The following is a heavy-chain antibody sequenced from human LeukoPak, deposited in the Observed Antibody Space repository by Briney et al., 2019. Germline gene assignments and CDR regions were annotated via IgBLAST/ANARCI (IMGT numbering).Heavy chain of an antibody. V-gene: IGHV4-30-4*08. J-gene: IGHJ1*01. CDR3: ARDNYDYVWGRYRQRNPEYFQH. Sequence: SETLSLTCTVSGGSISSGDYYWSWIRQPPGKGLEWIGYIYYSGSTYYNPSLKSRVTISVDTSKNLFSLKLSSVTAADTAVYYCARDNYDYVWGRYRQRNPEYFQHWGQGTLVTVSS. D-gene: IGHD3-16*02. CDR1: GGSISSGDYY. CDR2: IYYSGST.